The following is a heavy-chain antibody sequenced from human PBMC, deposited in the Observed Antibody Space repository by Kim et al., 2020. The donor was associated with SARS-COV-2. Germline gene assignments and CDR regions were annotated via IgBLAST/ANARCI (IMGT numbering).Heavy chain of an antibody. D-gene: IGHD3-10*01. V-gene: IGHV3-7*01. CDR3: AALDSVQVPGGI. Sequence: YVDSVKGRFNMSRDNAKNSLYLQMSSLRTEDTAIYYCAALDSVQVPGGIWGQGTLVTVSS. J-gene: IGHJ4*02.